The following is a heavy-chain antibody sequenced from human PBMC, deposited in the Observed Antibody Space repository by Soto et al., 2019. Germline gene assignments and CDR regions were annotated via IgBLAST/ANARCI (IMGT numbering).Heavy chain of an antibody. V-gene: IGHV1-18*01. D-gene: IGHD3-22*01. J-gene: IGHJ4*02. Sequence: QVQLVQSGAEVKKPGASVKVACKAYDYSFSAYGISWVRQAPGQGLEWMGWISAYSGNTNYAQKLQGRVTLTTDTSTNTAYMELRSLRSNDTAVYYCARAFDGSDYWPYYFDYWGQGTLVTVSS. CDR1: DYSFSAYG. CDR3: ARAFDGSDYWPYYFDY. CDR2: ISAYSGNT.